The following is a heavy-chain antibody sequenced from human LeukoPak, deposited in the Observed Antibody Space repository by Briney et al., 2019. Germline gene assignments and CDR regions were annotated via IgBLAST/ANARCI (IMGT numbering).Heavy chain of an antibody. CDR1: GGTFSSYA. CDR3: ARDSRSSSSAYYFDY. V-gene: IGHV1-69*05. CDR2: IIPIFGTA. Sequence: SVKVSCKASGGTFSSYAISWVRQAPGQGLEWMGGIIPIFGTANYAQKFQGRVTITTDESTSTAYVELSSLRSEDTAVYYCARDSRSSSSAYYFDYWGQGTLVTVSS. D-gene: IGHD6-6*01. J-gene: IGHJ4*02.